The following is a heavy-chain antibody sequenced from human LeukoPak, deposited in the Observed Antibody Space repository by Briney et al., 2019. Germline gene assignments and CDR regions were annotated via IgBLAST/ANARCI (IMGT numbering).Heavy chain of an antibody. Sequence: ASVKVSCKASGYTFTGYYMHWVRQAPGKGLEWMGWINPNSGGTNYAQKFQGRVTMTRDTSISTAYMELSRLRSDDTAVYYCARDSQRFDFKFDYWGQGTLVTVSS. J-gene: IGHJ4*02. V-gene: IGHV1-2*02. CDR2: INPNSGGT. CDR3: ARDSQRFDFKFDY. D-gene: IGHD3/OR15-3a*01. CDR1: GYTFTGYY.